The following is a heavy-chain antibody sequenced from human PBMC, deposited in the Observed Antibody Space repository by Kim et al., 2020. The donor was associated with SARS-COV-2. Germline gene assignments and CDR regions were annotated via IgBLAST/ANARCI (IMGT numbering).Heavy chain of an antibody. V-gene: IGHV4-38-2*02. D-gene: IGHD3-22*01. CDR3: TSKYYYDTSGYYYADW. Sequence: SETLSLTCTVSSHSTSSGYYWGWIRQSPGKGLEWIGSVHQSSMTYYNPSLRSRVTISIDTSKNQFYLRLNSETAADTAVYYCTSKYYYDTSGYYYADWWGQGTLVTVSS. J-gene: IGHJ4*02. CDR2: VHQSSMT. CDR1: SHSTSSGYY.